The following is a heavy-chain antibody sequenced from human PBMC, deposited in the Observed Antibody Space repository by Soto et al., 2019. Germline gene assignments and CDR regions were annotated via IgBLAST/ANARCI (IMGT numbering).Heavy chain of an antibody. D-gene: IGHD3-3*01. CDR1: GGSFSGGGYY. Sequence: SETLSLTCTVSGGSFSGGGYYWSWIRQHPGKGLEWMGYISYSGSTKYKPSLQSRITISVETSKNQFSLRLTSVTAADTAIYFCARTSIFGVVLNAFDIWGQGTLVTVSS. CDR3: ARTSIFGVVLNAFDI. J-gene: IGHJ3*02. V-gene: IGHV4-31*03. CDR2: ISYSGST.